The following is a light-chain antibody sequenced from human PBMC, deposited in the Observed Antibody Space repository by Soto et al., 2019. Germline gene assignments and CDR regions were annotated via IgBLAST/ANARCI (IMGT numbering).Light chain of an antibody. CDR3: QVWDSSSDHAV. Sequence: SYELNQPPSVSVAPGKTARITCGGNNIGSKSVHWYQQKPGQAPVLVIYYDSDRPSGIPERFSGSNSGNTATLTISRVEAGDEADYYCQVWDSSSDHAVFGGGTQLTVL. CDR2: YDS. CDR1: NIGSKS. J-gene: IGLJ7*01. V-gene: IGLV3-21*04.